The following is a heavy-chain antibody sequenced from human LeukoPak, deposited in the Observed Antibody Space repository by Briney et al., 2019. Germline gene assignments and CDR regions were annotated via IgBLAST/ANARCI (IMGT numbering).Heavy chain of an antibody. CDR2: ISSSSSYI. CDR1: GFTFSSYS. Sequence: RGGSLRLSCAASGFTFSSYSMNWVRQAPGKGLEWVSSISSSSSYIYYADSVKGRFTISRDNAKNSLYLQMNSLRAEDTAVYYCARVGVPDYYDSSGCFDYWGQGTLVTVSS. D-gene: IGHD3-22*01. CDR3: ARVGVPDYYDSSGCFDY. V-gene: IGHV3-21*01. J-gene: IGHJ4*02.